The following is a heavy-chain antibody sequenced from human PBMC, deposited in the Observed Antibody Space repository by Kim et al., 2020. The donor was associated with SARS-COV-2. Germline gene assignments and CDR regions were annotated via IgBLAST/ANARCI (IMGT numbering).Heavy chain of an antibody. CDR3: ARGVEWLLSFDY. J-gene: IGHJ4*02. CDR2: INAGNGNT. D-gene: IGHD3-3*01. Sequence: ASVKVSCKASGYTFTSYALHWVRQAPGQRLEWMGWINAGNGNTKYSQNFQGRVTISRDTSASTAYMELSSLRSEDTAVYYCARGVEWLLSFDYWGQGTLVTVSS. CDR1: GYTFTSYA. V-gene: IGHV1-3*01.